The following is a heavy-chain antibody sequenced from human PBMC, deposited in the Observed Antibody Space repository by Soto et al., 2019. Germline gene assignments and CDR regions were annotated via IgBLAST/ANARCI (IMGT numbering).Heavy chain of an antibody. V-gene: IGHV4-39*01. CDR1: GGSISSSSYY. D-gene: IGHD2-15*01. CDR3: ARRPKKYCSGGSCYSLIYWFDP. Sequence: TSETLSLTCTVSGGSISSSSYYWGWIRQPPGKGLEWIGSIYYSGSTYYNPSLKSRVTISVDTSKNQFSLKLSSVTAADTAVYYCARRPKKYCSGGSCYSLIYWFDPWGQGTLVTVSS. J-gene: IGHJ5*02. CDR2: IYYSGST.